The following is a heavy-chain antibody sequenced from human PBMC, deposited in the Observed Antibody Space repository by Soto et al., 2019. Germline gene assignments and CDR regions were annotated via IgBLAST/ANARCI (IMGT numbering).Heavy chain of an antibody. CDR2: INPSGGST. V-gene: IGHV1-46*01. Sequence: ASVKVSCKASGCTFTSYYMHWVRQAPGQGLEWMGIINPSGGSTSYAQKFQGRVTMTRDTSTSTVYMELSSLRSEDTAVYYCARDPPPYDILTGSLSGAFDIWGQGTMVTVSS. J-gene: IGHJ3*02. CDR3: ARDPPPYDILTGSLSGAFDI. CDR1: GCTFTSYY. D-gene: IGHD3-9*01.